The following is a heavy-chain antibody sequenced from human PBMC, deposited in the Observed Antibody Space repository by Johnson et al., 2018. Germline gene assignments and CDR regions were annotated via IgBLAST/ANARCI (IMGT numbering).Heavy chain of an antibody. V-gene: IGHV3-48*02. CDR2: IRFRDSRT. J-gene: IGHJ6*03. D-gene: IGHD2-15*01. Sequence: VQLVQSGGGLVQPGESLRLSCAASGFRFSDYSMNWVRQAPGKGLEWVSYIRFRDSRTFYADSVKGRFIISRDKAENSLSLQMNSLRDEDTAVYYWARAVVADHYYYYYMDVWGKWTTVTVSS. CDR3: ARAVVADHYYYYYMDV. CDR1: GFRFSDYS.